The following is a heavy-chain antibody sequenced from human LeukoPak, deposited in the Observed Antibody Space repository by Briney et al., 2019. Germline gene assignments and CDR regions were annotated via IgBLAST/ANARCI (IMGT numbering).Heavy chain of an antibody. CDR1: GESFSGHY. Sequence: SETLSLTCAVYGESFSGHYCSWIRQPPGKGLEWIGEINHSGSTNYDPSLKSRVSISVDTSKNQFSLKLSSVTAADTAVYYCARDRARGRSGSYYSDYYYYGMDVWGQGTTVTVSS. CDR3: ARDRARGRSGSYYSDYYYYGMDV. D-gene: IGHD3-10*01. V-gene: IGHV4-34*01. J-gene: IGHJ6*02. CDR2: INHSGST.